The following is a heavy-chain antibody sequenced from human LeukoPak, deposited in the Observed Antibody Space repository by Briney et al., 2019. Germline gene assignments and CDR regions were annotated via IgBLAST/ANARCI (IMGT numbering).Heavy chain of an antibody. CDR3: ARDRDGGNSTGHYYGMDV. CDR1: GYTFTGYY. Sequence: ASVKVSCKASGYTFTGYYMHWVRQAPGQGLEWMGRINPNSGGTNYAQKFQGRVTMTRDTSISTAYMELSRLRSDDTAVYYCARDRDGGNSTGHYYGMDVWGQGTTVTVSS. V-gene: IGHV1-2*06. J-gene: IGHJ6*02. D-gene: IGHD4-23*01. CDR2: INPNSGGT.